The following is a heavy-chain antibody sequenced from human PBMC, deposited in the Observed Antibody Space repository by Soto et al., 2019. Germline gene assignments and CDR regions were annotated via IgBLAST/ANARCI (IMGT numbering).Heavy chain of an antibody. J-gene: IGHJ4*02. CDR2: IYTSGST. CDR3: ARDGDYGDYLGTDY. Sequence: SETLSLTCTVSGGSISSYYWSWIRQPAGKGLGWIGRIYTSGSTNYNPSLKSRVTMSVDTSKNQFSLKLSSVTAADTAVYYCARDGDYGDYLGTDYWGQGTLVTVSS. V-gene: IGHV4-4*07. D-gene: IGHD4-17*01. CDR1: GGSISSYY.